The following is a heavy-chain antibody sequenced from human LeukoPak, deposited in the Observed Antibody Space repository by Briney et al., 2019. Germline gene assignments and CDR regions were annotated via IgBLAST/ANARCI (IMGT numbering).Heavy chain of an antibody. V-gene: IGHV3-74*01. CDR2: INTDGSST. CDR3: VKPCPTLTTSSVLDN. Sequence: GGSLRLSCAASGFTFSTYWMHWVRQAPGKGLVWVSRINTDGSSTYYADSVKGRFTISRDNAKNTVFLQIDSLTTEDSAVYYCVKPCPTLTTSSVLDNWGQGTLVTVSS. CDR1: GFTFSTYW. D-gene: IGHD4-17*01. J-gene: IGHJ4*02.